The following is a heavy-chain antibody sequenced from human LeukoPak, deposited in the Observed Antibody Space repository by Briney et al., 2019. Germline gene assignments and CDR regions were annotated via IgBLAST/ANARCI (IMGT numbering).Heavy chain of an antibody. CDR2: IASDGSST. CDR3: ARGRPHGNDY. V-gene: IGHV3-74*01. Sequence: GGALRLSCAASGFTFSSYWMNWVRQAPGKGLVWVSRIASDGSSTTYADSVKGRFRISRDNAKNTLYLQMNSLRVEDTVVYYCARGRPHGNDYWGQGTLVTVSS. J-gene: IGHJ4*02. CDR1: GFTFSSYW. D-gene: IGHD4-23*01.